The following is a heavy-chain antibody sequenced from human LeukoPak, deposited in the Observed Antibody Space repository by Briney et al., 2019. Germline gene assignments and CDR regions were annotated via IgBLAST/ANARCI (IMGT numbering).Heavy chain of an antibody. CDR2: ISSGGMWI. Sequence: GSLRLSCAASGFTFSSYSMNWVRQAPGKGLEWVSSISSGGMWIYYADSLKGRFTISRDNAKNSLYLQMKSLRAEDTAVYYCASALRTSSLIAAHNYWGQGTLVTVSS. V-gene: IGHV3-21*01. D-gene: IGHD6-13*01. J-gene: IGHJ4*02. CDR3: ASALRTSSLIAAHNY. CDR1: GFTFSSYS.